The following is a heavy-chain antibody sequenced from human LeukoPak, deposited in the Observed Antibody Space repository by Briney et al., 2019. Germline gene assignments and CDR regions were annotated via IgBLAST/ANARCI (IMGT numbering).Heavy chain of an antibody. Sequence: GGSLRLSCAASGLTFSFYWMSWVRQAPGKRLEWVASIKEDGSEQYYVDSVKGRFTISRDNAKNSLYLQMNSLRAEDTAVYYCARDYLYHYASGSYRFFDYWGQGTLVTVSS. CDR1: GLTFSFYW. D-gene: IGHD3-10*01. J-gene: IGHJ4*02. V-gene: IGHV3-7*01. CDR3: ARDYLYHYASGSYRFFDY. CDR2: IKEDGSEQ.